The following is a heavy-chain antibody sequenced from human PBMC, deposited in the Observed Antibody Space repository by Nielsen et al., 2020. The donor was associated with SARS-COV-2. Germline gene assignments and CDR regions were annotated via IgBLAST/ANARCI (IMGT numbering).Heavy chain of an antibody. CDR3: AKAVRKRVAADVPYSFGLDV. CDR2: IGTTGDKT. Sequence: GGSLRLSCAASGFSFSSYAMTWVRQAPGKGLEWVSSIGTTGDKTFYADSVQGRFTISRDNSKNTLYLQLNSLRADDTAVFYCAKAVRKRVAADVPYSFGLDVWGPGTTVTVSS. D-gene: IGHD6-13*01. V-gene: IGHV3-23*01. J-gene: IGHJ6*02. CDR1: GFSFSSYA.